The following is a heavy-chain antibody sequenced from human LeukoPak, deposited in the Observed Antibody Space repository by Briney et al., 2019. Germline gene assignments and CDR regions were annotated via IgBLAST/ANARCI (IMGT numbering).Heavy chain of an antibody. D-gene: IGHD6-19*01. CDR1: GFTFSSYG. V-gene: IGHV3-30*02. CDR3: ARGRQQWLFSNWFDP. CDR2: IRYDGSNK. Sequence: GGSLRLSCAASGFTFSSYGMHWVRQAPGKGLEWVAFIRYDGSNKYYADSVKGRFTISRDNSKNTLYLQMNSLRAEDTAVYYCARGRQQWLFSNWFDPWGQGTLVTVSS. J-gene: IGHJ5*02.